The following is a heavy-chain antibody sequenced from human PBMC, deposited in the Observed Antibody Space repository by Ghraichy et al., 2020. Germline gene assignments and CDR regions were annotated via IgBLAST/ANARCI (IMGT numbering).Heavy chain of an antibody. Sequence: GESLRLSCAASGFTFTNHHMNWVRQAPGKGLEWVSYVSSTNMILYADSVKGRFTISRDNRKNSLYLQVNYMRTEDTALYYCAKEALGGVLAFDVWGQGTVVTVSS. D-gene: IGHD3-16*01. V-gene: IGHV3-69-1*01. CDR3: AKEALGGVLAFDV. J-gene: IGHJ3*01. CDR1: GFTFTNHH. CDR2: VSSTNMI.